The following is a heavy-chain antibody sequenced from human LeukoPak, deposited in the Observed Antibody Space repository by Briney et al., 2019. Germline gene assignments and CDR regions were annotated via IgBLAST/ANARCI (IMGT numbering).Heavy chain of an antibody. CDR3: STDPRLLIY. D-gene: IGHD2-8*01. CDR1: GFTFSSYG. Sequence: PGGSLRLSCAASGFTFSSYGMSWVRQAPGKVLEWVSAISGSGGSTYYADSVKGRFTISRDNSKNTLYLQMNGLRPEDTALYYCSTDPRLLIYWGHGTLVTVSS. J-gene: IGHJ4*01. V-gene: IGHV3-23*01. CDR2: ISGSGGST.